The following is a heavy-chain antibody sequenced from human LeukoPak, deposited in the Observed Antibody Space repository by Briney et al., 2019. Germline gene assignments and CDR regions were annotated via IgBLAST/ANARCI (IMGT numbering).Heavy chain of an antibody. CDR1: GGSISNYY. Sequence: SETLSLTCTVSGGSISNYYWSWIRQPPGKGLEWIGYIYYSGSTNYNPSLKSRVTISVDTSKNQFSLKLSSVTAADTAVYYCARNAIFGEYNYYYYMDVWGKGTTVTVSS. D-gene: IGHD3-3*01. J-gene: IGHJ6*03. V-gene: IGHV4-59*01. CDR3: ARNAIFGEYNYYYYMDV. CDR2: IYYSGST.